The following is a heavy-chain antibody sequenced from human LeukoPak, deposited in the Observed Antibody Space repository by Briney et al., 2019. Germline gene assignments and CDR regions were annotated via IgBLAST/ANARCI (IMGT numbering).Heavy chain of an antibody. J-gene: IGHJ4*02. Sequence: SETLSLTCSVSGASINSHYWNWIRQPPGRGLEWIGYFYNSGSTNYNPSLKSRVTISVDTSKNQFSLKLNSVTAADTAVYYCARGRGSNVRTKFDYWGQGTLVTVSS. V-gene: IGHV4-59*11. CDR3: ARGRGSNVRTKFDY. CDR2: FYNSGST. D-gene: IGHD2-8*01. CDR1: GASINSHY.